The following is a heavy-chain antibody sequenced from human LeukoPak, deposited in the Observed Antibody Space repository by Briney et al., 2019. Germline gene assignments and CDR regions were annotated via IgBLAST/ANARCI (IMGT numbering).Heavy chain of an antibody. D-gene: IGHD3-10*01. V-gene: IGHV1-69*13. CDR2: IIPIFGTA. Sequence: SVKVSCKASGGTFISYAISWVRQAPGQGLEWMGGIIPIFGTANYAQKFQGRVTITADESTSTAYMELSSLRSEDTAVYYCARTYGSGSYVFDPWGQGTLVTVSS. J-gene: IGHJ5*02. CDR3: ARTYGSGSYVFDP. CDR1: GGTFISYA.